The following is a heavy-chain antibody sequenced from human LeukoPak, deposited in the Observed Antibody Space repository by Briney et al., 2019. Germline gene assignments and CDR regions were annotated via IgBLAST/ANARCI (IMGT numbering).Heavy chain of an antibody. CDR2: IIPIFGTA. CDR1: GGTFSSYA. J-gene: IGHJ4*02. Sequence: ASVKVSCKASGGTFSSYAISWVRQAPGQGLEWMGGIIPIFGTANYAQKFQGRVTITADESTSTAYMELSSLRSEDKAVYYCARDLLDYDSSGYSDYWGQGTLVTVSS. CDR3: ARDLLDYDSSGYSDY. V-gene: IGHV1-69*13. D-gene: IGHD3-22*01.